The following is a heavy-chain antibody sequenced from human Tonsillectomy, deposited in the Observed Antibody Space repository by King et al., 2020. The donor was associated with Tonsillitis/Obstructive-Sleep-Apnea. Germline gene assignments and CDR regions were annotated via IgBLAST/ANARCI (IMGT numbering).Heavy chain of an antibody. CDR3: ARSPQSGSSWYLNYWYFDL. CDR2: IYSGGST. J-gene: IGHJ2*01. D-gene: IGHD6-13*01. V-gene: IGHV3-53*01. Sequence: VQLVESGGGLIQPGGSLRLSCAASGFTVSSNYMSWVRQAPGKGLEWVSVIYSGGSTYYADSVKGRFTISRDNSKNTLYLQMNSLRAEDTAVYYCARSPQSGSSWYLNYWYFDLWGRGTLVTVSS. CDR1: GFTVSSNY.